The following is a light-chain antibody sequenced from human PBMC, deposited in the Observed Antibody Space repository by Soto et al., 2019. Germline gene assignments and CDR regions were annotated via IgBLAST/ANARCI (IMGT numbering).Light chain of an antibody. CDR1: SSDVGGYDF. CDR3: SSYAGGNNV. V-gene: IGLV2-11*01. J-gene: IGLJ1*01. Sequence: QSALAQPRSVSGSPGQSVTLSCTGTSSDVGGYDFVSWYQQYPGKAPKLIIFDVTERTSGVPDRFSGSKSGNSASLTISGLQAEDEADYYCSSYAGGNNVFGTGTKLTVL. CDR2: DVT.